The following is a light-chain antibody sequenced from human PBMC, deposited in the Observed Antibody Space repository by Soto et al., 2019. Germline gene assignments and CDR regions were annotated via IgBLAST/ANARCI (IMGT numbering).Light chain of an antibody. V-gene: IGLV1-40*01. CDR2: GNS. Sequence: QSVLTQPPSMSRAPGQRVTISCTGSSSNIGAGYDVHWYQQLPGTAPKLLIYGNSNRPSGVPDRFSGSKSGTSASLAITGLQAEDEADYYCQSYASSLSGYVFGTGTKLTVL. CDR3: QSYASSLSGYV. J-gene: IGLJ1*01. CDR1: SSNIGAGYD.